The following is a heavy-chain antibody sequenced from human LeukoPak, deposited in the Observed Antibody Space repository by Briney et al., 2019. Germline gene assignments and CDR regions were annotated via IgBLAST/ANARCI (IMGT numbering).Heavy chain of an antibody. CDR1: GYIFTDFL. CDR2: INPKRGGT. J-gene: IGHJ3*01. Sequence: ASVKVSCKASGYIFTDFLMNWVRQAPGQGLEWMGWINPKRGGTKYAQRFQGRVTMTRDTSGNTAYMELRTLTPDDTAVYFCARDNADAFDVWGQGTLVTVSS. V-gene: IGHV1-2*02. D-gene: IGHD2-2*01. CDR3: ARDNADAFDV.